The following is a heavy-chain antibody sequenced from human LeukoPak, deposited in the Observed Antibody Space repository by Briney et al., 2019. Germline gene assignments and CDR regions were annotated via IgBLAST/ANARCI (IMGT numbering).Heavy chain of an antibody. CDR1: GFTFSSYA. J-gene: IGHJ5*02. D-gene: IGHD2/OR15-2a*01. CDR2: ISSSGGRA. Sequence: GGSLRLSCAASGFTFSSYAMSWVRQAPGKGLEWASTISSSGGRADYGDSVRGRFTISRDSSKNTLYLQMDSLRAEDTAVYYCAQNAANWFDPWGQGTLVTVSS. V-gene: IGHV3-23*01. CDR3: AQNAANWFDP.